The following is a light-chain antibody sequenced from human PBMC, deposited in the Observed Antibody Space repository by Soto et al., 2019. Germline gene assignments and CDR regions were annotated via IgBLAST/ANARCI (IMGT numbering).Light chain of an antibody. CDR1: QSVSSN. J-gene: IGKJ4*01. CDR2: GAS. CDR3: QQYNNWPPLT. Sequence: EIVMTQSPATLSVSPGERATLSCRASQSVSSNLAWYQQKPGQAPRLLIYGASTRATGIPARFSGSGSGTEFTLTISSLQSEDCAIYYCQQYNNWPPLTFGGATKVEIK. V-gene: IGKV3-15*01.